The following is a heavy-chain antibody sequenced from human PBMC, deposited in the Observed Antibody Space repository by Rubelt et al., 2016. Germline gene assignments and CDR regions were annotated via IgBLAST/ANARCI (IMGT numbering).Heavy chain of an antibody. CDR3: ARALGAPGG. D-gene: IGHD6-6*01. Sequence: TFSSYAMHWVRQAPGKGLEWVAVISYDRSNKYYADSVKGRFTISRDNSKNTLYLQMNSLRAEDTAVYYCARALGAPGGWGQGTLVTVSS. CDR2: ISYDRSNK. V-gene: IGHV3-30*04. J-gene: IGHJ4*02. CDR1: TFSSYA.